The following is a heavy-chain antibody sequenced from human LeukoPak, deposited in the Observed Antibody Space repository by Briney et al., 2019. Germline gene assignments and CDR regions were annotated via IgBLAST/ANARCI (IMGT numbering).Heavy chain of an antibody. J-gene: IGHJ4*02. CDR3: ARSRRGGYSYGLDY. CDR1: RYTFTSYY. D-gene: IGHD5-18*01. CDR2: INTSGGST. V-gene: IGHV1-46*01. Sequence: ASVKASCKASRYTFTSYYMHWVRQAPGPGLERMGIINTSGGSTSYAQKFQGRVTMTRDTSTSTVYMELSSLRSEDTAVYYCARSRRGGYSYGLDYWGQGTLVTVSS.